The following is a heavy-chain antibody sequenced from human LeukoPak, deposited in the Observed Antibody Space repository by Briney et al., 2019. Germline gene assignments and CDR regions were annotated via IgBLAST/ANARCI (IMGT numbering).Heavy chain of an antibody. CDR3: TTVYSSGWYYYYFDY. D-gene: IGHD6-19*01. Sequence: GSLRLSCAAPGFTFSNAWMNWVRQAPGKGLEWVGRFKSKTDGGTTDYAAPVKGRFTISRDDSKNTLYLQMNSLKTEDTAVYYCTTVYSSGWYYYYFDYWGQGTLVTVSS. J-gene: IGHJ4*02. V-gene: IGHV3-15*01. CDR2: FKSKTDGGTT. CDR1: GFTFSNAW.